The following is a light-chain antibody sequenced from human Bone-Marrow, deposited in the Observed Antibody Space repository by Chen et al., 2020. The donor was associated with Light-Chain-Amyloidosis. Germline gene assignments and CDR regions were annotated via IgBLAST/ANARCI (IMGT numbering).Light chain of an antibody. J-gene: IGLJ3*02. Sequence: SYVLTQPSSVSVAPGQTATIACGGNNIGSTSVHWYQQTPGQAPLLVVYDDSDRPSVIPERLSASNSGNTASLTSSRVEAGDEADYYCQVWDRSSDRPVFGGGTKLTVL. V-gene: IGLV3-21*02. CDR2: DDS. CDR3: QVWDRSSDRPV. CDR1: NIGSTS.